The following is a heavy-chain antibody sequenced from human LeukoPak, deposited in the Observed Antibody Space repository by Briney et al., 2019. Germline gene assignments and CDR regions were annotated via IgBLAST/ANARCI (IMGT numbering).Heavy chain of an antibody. Sequence: ASETLSLTCTVSGGSISSYYWSWIRQPPGKGLEWIGYIYYSGSTNYNPSLKSRVTISVDTSKNQFSLKLSSVTAADTAVYYCARRMSSSTSLYYYYMDVWGKGTPVTVSS. V-gene: IGHV4-59*01. J-gene: IGHJ6*03. CDR1: GGSISSYY. CDR2: IYYSGST. CDR3: ARRMSSSTSLYYYYMDV. D-gene: IGHD2-2*01.